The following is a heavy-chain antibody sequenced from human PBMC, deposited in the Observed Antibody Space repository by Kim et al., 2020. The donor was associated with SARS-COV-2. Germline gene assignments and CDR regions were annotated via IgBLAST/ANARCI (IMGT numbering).Heavy chain of an antibody. CDR2: ISSSSSYI. D-gene: IGHD6-19*01. CDR3: ARASSGWSGDY. V-gene: IGHV3-21*01. CDR1: GFTFSSYR. J-gene: IGHJ4*02. Sequence: GGSLRLSCAASGFTFSSYRMNWVRQAPGKGLQWVSSISSSSSYIFYADSLKGRFTISRDNAKNSLYLQMNSLRAEDTAVYYCARASSGWSGDYWGQGTLVTVSP.